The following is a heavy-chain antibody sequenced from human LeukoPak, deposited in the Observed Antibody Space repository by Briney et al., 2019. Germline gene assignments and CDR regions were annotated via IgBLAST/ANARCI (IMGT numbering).Heavy chain of an antibody. V-gene: IGHV3-48*03. J-gene: IGHJ3*02. CDR1: GFTFSSYE. D-gene: IGHD5-24*01. Sequence: GGSLRLSCAASGFTFSSYEMNWVRQAPGKGLEWVSYISSSGSTIYYTDSVKGRFTISRDNAKNSLYLQMNSLRAEDTAVYYCARVNLLQSRSPGGYASDIWGQGTMVTVSS. CDR2: ISSSGSTI. CDR3: ARVNLLQSRSPGGYASDI.